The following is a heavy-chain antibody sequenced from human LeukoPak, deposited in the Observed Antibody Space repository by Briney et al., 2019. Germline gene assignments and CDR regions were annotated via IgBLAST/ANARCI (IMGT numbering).Heavy chain of an antibody. J-gene: IGHJ4*02. Sequence: GGSLRLSCAASGFTFSDNYMSWVRQAPGEGLEWVAVISYDGSNKYYADSVKGRFTISRDNSKNTLYLQMNSLRAEDTAVYYCAKDGEVGATPDYWGQGTLVTVSS. V-gene: IGHV3-30*18. D-gene: IGHD1-26*01. CDR3: AKDGEVGATPDY. CDR2: ISYDGSNK. CDR1: GFTFSDNY.